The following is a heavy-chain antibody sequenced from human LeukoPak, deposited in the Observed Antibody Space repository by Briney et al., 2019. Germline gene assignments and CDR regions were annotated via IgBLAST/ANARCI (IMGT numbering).Heavy chain of an antibody. CDR3: AKLTYELHIAILDS. CDR1: GFTFSSYA. CDR2: VSGSGGST. V-gene: IGHV3-23*01. D-gene: IGHD1-1*01. Sequence: GGSLRLSCAASGFTFSSYAMSWVRQAPGKGLEWVSAVSGSGGSTYYADSVKGRFTISRDNSKNTLYLQMNSLRAEDTAVYYCAKLTYELHIAILDSWGQGTLVTVSS. J-gene: IGHJ4*02.